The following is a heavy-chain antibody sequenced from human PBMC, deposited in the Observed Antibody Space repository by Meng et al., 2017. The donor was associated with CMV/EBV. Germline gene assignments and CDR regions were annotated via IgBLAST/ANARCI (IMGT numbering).Heavy chain of an antibody. J-gene: IGHJ6*02. D-gene: IGHD2-2*01. Sequence: ASAKVSCKVSGYTLTELSMHWVRQAPGKGLEWMGGFDPEDGETIYAQKFQGRVTMTEDTSTDTAYMELSSLRSEDTAVYYCATETGLYYQLPIYYYYGMDVWGQGTTVTVSS. V-gene: IGHV1-24*01. CDR1: GYTLTELS. CDR2: FDPEDGET. CDR3: ATETGLYYQLPIYYYYGMDV.